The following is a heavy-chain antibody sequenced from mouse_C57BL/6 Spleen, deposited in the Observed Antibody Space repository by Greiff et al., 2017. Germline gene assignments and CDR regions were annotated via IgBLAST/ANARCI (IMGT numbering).Heavy chain of an antibody. CDR1: GYTFTDYY. CDR3: ARFGAEAMDY. V-gene: IGHV1-26*01. Sequence: VQLQQSGPELVKPGASVKISCKASGYTFTDYYMNWVKQSHGKSLEWIGDINPNNGGTSYNQKFKGKATLTVDKSSSTAYMELRSLTSEDSAGYYCARFGAEAMDYWGQGTSVTVSS. D-gene: IGHD1-1*02. CDR2: INPNNGGT. J-gene: IGHJ4*01.